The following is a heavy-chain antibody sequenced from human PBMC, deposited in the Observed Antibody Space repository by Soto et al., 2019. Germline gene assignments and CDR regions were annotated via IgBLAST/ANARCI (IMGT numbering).Heavy chain of an antibody. D-gene: IGHD1-26*01. V-gene: IGHV4-38-2*02. Sequence: SETLSLTCTVSGYSISSGYYWGWIRQPPGKGLEWIGSIYHSGSTYYNPSLKSRVTISVDTSKNQFSLKLSSVTAADTAVYYCARGMRGRENWFDPWGQGTLVTVSS. J-gene: IGHJ5*02. CDR3: ARGMRGRENWFDP. CDR1: GYSISSGYY. CDR2: IYHSGST.